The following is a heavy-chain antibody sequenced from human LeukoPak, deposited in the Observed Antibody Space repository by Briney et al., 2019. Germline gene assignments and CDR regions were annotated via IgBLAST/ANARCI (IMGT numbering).Heavy chain of an antibody. D-gene: IGHD3-10*01. CDR2: IGTTGDT. CDR1: GFTFSSYD. CDR3: ARAVAAARGVNYFDY. J-gene: IGHJ4*02. V-gene: IGHV3-13*01. Sequence: GGSLRLSCAASGFTFSSYDKHWVRQVPGKYLEWVSAIGTTGDTYYPGSVKGRFTISKENAKNSLYLQMNSLRAGDTAVYYCARAVAAARGVNYFDYWGQGTLVTVSS.